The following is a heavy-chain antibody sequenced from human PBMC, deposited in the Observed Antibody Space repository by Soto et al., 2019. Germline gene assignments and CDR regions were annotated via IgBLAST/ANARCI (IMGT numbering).Heavy chain of an antibody. D-gene: IGHD4-4*01. J-gene: IGHJ2*01. CDR1: GFTFSNYA. CDR3: ARPLWRDDYNWGYFDL. Sequence: QVQLVESGGGVVQPGRSLRLSCAASGFTFSNYAMHWVRQAPGKGLEWVAVISYDGSNKYYADSLKGRFTISRDNSKNTLYLQMNSLRAEDTAVYYCARPLWRDDYNWGYFDLWGRGTLVTVSS. V-gene: IGHV3-30-3*01. CDR2: ISYDGSNK.